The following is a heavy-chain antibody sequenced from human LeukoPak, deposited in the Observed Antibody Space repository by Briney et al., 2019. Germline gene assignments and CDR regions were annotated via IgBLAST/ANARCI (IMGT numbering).Heavy chain of an antibody. D-gene: IGHD2-15*01. CDR2: ISGSGGST. CDR1: GFTFSSYA. J-gene: IGHJ4*02. CDR3: AKDRSTYCSGGSCYIHFDY. V-gene: IGHV3-23*01. Sequence: QPGGSLGLSCAASGFTFSSYAMSWVRQAPGKGLEWVSAISGSGGSTYYADSVKGRFTISRDNSKNTLYLQMNSLRAEDSAVYYCAKDRSTYCSGGSCYIHFDYWGQGTLVTVSS.